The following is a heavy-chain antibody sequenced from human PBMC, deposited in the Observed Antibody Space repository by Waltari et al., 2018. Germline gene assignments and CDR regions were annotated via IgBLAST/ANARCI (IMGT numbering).Heavy chain of an antibody. CDR1: GFTFGDYA. Sequence: EVQLVESGGGLVQPGRSLRLSCTASGFTFGDYAMSWFRQAPGKGLEWVGFIRSKAYGGTTEYAASVKGRFTISRDDSKSIAYLQMNSLKTEDTAVYYCTRAHSGSYRFYFDYWGQGTLVTVSS. D-gene: IGHD1-26*01. CDR3: TRAHSGSYRFYFDY. J-gene: IGHJ4*02. V-gene: IGHV3-49*03. CDR2: IRSKAYGGTT.